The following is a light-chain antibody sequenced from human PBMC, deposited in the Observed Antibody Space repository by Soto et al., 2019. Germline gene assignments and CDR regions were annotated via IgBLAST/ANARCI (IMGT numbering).Light chain of an antibody. CDR2: DVS. V-gene: IGLV2-14*03. CDR3: SSKTSTSTLL. J-gene: IGLJ2*01. CDR1: SSDIINYNY. Sequence: QSVLTQPASVSGSPGQSITISCSGSSSDIINYNYVSWYQEHPGQAPKLMIYDVSNRPSGISNRFSGSKSGNTASLTISGLQAEDEADYYCSSKTSTSTLLFGGGTKRTVL.